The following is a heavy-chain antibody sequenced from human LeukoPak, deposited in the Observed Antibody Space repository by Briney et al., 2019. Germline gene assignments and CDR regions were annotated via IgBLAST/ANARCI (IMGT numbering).Heavy chain of an antibody. CDR2: INPSRGST. J-gene: IGHJ4*02. CDR1: GYTFTSYY. Sequence: ASVKVSCKASGYTFTSYYIYWVRQAPGQGLEWMGIINPSRGSTNYAQRFQGRVTMTRDMSTSTVYMELSSLRSEDTAIYYCARGGHVRVYDNSAYYGHEWGQGALVTVSS. CDR3: ARGGHVRVYDNSAYYGHE. V-gene: IGHV1-46*01. D-gene: IGHD3-22*01.